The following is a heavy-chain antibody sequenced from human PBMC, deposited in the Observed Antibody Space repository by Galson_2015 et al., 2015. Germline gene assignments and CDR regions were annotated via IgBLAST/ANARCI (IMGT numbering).Heavy chain of an antibody. D-gene: IGHD3-10*01. J-gene: IGHJ4*02. CDR2: IRSKAYGGTT. CDR3: TREASYYYGSGSYYY. CDR1: GFTFGDYA. Sequence: SLRLSCAASGFTFGDYAMNWFRQAPGKGLEWVGFIRSKAYGGTTEYAASVKGRFTISRDDSKSIAYLQMNSLKTEDTAVYYCTREASYYYGSGSYYYWGQGTLVTVSS. V-gene: IGHV3-49*03.